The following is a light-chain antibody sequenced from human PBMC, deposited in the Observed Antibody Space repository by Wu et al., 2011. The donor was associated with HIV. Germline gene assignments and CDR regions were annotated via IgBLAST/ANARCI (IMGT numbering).Light chain of an antibody. J-gene: IGKJ5*01. V-gene: IGKV3-11*01. CDR1: QSVANY. CDR3: QQSTKWPLT. CDR2: NAS. Sequence: DIVLTQSPATLSVSPGETVTLSCRASQSVANYLAWYQQNSGQSPRLLIYNASRRVTGIPARFTGSGSGTDFSLIISSLEPEDVAVYFCQQSTKWPLTFGQGTRLEIK.